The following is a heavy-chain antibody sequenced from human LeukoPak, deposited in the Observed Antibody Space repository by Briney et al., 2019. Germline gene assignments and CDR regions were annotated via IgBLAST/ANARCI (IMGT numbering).Heavy chain of an antibody. D-gene: IGHD3-3*01. CDR2: INPNSGDT. CDR3: ARGGMLQTYYDFWSGYRNYYYYYGMDV. J-gene: IGHJ6*02. CDR1: GYTFTSYY. Sequence: VASVKVSCKASGYTFTSYYMHWVRQAPGQGLEWMGWINPNSGDTNYAQEFQGWVTMTRDTSISTAYMELSRLRSDDTAVYYCARGGMLQTYYDFWSGYRNYYYYYGMDVWGQGTTVTVSS. V-gene: IGHV1-2*04.